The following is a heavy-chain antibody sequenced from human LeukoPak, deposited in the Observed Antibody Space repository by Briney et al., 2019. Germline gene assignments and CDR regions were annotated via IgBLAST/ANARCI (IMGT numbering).Heavy chain of an antibody. CDR3: ARDYVHRGALDI. CDR2: IYYSGST. D-gene: IGHD3-10*01. CDR1: GGSISSYY. J-gene: IGHJ3*02. V-gene: IGHV4-59*01. Sequence: SETLSLTCTVSGGSISSYYWSWIRHPPGKGLEGIGYIYYSGSTNYNPSLKSRVTISVDTSNNQFSLKLSSVTAADTAVYYSARDYVHRGALDIWGQGTMVTVSS.